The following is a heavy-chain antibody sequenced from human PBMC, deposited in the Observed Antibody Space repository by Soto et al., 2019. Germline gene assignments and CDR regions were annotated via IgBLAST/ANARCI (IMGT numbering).Heavy chain of an antibody. V-gene: IGHV4-59*08. CDR1: GGSISSYY. J-gene: IGHJ3*02. D-gene: IGHD1-20*01. CDR3: ARYNWNHILVGKNAFDI. Sequence: PSETLSLTCTVSGGSISSYYWSWIRQPPGKGLEWIGYIYYSGSTNYNPSLKSRVTISVDTSKNQFSLKLSSVTAADTAVYYCARYNWNHILVGKNAFDIWGQGTMVT. CDR2: IYYSGST.